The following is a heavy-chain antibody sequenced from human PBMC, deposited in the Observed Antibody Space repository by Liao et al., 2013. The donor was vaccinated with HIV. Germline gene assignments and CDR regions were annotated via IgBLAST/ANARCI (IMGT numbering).Heavy chain of an antibody. V-gene: IGHV4-61*02. CDR1: GGSINNATTY. J-gene: IGHJ3*02. CDR3: ARSGSYFDAFDI. Sequence: QVQLQESGPGLVKPSQTLSLTCSVSGGSINNATTYWTWIRQPAGKGLEWIGRIFASGSTNYNPSLKSRVTISVDTSKNQFSLKLSSVTAADTAVYYCARSGSYFDAFDIWGQGTMVTVSS. CDR2: IFASGST. D-gene: IGHD1-26*01.